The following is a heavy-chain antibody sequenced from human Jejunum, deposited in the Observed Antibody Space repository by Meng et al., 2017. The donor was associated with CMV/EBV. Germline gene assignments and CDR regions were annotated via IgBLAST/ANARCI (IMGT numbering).Heavy chain of an antibody. CDR3: AKYAEGVRSGNIYAMDV. J-gene: IGHJ6*01. V-gene: IGHV3-23*03. D-gene: IGHD2-8*01. Sequence: TFRAYPMSWVRQAPGKGLEWVSMIYSNGIDTYYADSVKGRFITSRDNSKNMLYLQINSLRAEDTAVYYCAKYAEGVRSGNIYAMDVWGQGTTVTVSS. CDR2: IYSNGIDT. CDR1: TFRAYP.